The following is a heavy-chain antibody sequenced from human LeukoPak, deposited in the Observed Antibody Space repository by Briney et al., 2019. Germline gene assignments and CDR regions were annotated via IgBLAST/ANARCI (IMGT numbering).Heavy chain of an antibody. CDR1: GFTFGHYA. CDR2: ISGDGART. V-gene: IGHV3-43*02. D-gene: IGHD3-10*01. Sequence: GGSLRLSCAASGFTFGHYAMHWVRQAPGKGLEWVSLISGDGARTYYADSVQGRFTISRDSSKNSLYLQMNSLRTEDTALYYCAKDRLWFGEVLDFWGQGALVTVSS. J-gene: IGHJ4*02. CDR3: AKDRLWFGEVLDF.